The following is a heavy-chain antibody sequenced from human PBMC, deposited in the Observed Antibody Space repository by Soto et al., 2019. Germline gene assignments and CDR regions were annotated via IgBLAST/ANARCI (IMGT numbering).Heavy chain of an antibody. D-gene: IGHD3-22*01. Sequence: GGSLRLSCAASGFTFSSHGMHWVRQAPGKGLEWVAVISYDGSNKYYADSVKGRFTISRDNSKNTLYLQMNSLRAEDTAVYYCAKDLGYYYDSSGYDDYYYGMDVWGQGTTVTVSS. CDR2: ISYDGSNK. V-gene: IGHV3-30*18. J-gene: IGHJ6*02. CDR3: AKDLGYYYDSSGYDDYYYGMDV. CDR1: GFTFSSHG.